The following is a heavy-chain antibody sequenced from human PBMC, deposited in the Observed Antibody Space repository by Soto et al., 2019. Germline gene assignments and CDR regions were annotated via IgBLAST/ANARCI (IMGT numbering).Heavy chain of an antibody. CDR1: GFTFSSYA. J-gene: IGHJ4*02. CDR2: ISYDGSNK. V-gene: IGHV3-30-3*01. CDR3: ARVLRIAAEIYGSDY. D-gene: IGHD6-13*01. Sequence: GGSLRLSCAASGFTFSSYAMHWVRQAPGKGLEWVAVISYDGSNKYYADSVKGRFTISRDNSKNTLYLQMNSLRAEDTAVYYCARVLRIAAEIYGSDYWGQGTLVTVSS.